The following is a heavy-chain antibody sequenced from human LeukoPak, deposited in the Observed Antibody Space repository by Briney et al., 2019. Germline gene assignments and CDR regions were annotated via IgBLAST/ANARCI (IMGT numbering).Heavy chain of an antibody. Sequence: GGSLRLPCAASGFTFSNYLMSWVRQAPGKGLEWVASIKQDGSEKYYVDSVKGRFTISRDNAKNSLYLQMNSLRAEDTAVYYCARDPYDILTDYYAYGAFDIWGQGTMVTVSS. CDR1: GFTFSNYL. CDR2: IKQDGSEK. CDR3: ARDPYDILTDYYAYGAFDI. V-gene: IGHV3-7*01. J-gene: IGHJ3*02. D-gene: IGHD3-9*01.